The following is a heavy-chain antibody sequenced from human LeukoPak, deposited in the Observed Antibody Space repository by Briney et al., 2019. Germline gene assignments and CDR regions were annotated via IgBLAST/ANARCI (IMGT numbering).Heavy chain of an antibody. CDR1: SGSISSSNW. V-gene: IGHV4-4*02. D-gene: IGHD1-26*01. Sequence: SETLSLSCAVSSGSISSSNWWSWVRQPPGKGLEWIGEINHSGSTNYNPSLKSRVTISVDMSDNQFSLKLTSVTAADTAVYYCALGYNDIWELWGQGNMVTVSS. CDR3: ALGYNDIWEL. J-gene: IGHJ4*02. CDR2: INHSGST.